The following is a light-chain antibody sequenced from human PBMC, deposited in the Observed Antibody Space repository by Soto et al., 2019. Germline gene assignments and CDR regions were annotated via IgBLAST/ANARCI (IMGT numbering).Light chain of an antibody. V-gene: IGLV2-14*01. CDR1: SSDIGGYNY. CDR2: DVS. CDR3: SSYTSRHTYV. J-gene: IGLJ1*01. Sequence: QAALTQPASVSGSPGQSNTISCTGTSSDIGGYNYVSWYQQLPGEAPKLIIYDVSDRPSRVSTRFSGSKSGNTATLTISGLQAEDEGDYYCSSYTSRHTYVFGSGTKLTFL.